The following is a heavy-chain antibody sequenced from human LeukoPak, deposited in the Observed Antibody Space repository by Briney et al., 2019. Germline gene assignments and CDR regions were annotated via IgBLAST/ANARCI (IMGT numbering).Heavy chain of an antibody. V-gene: IGHV3-23*01. CDR1: GFTSSDYY. D-gene: IGHD6-13*01. CDR3: AKSPGSSWLFDY. CDR2: ISGSGGST. Sequence: GGSLRLSCGASGFTSSDYYMTWMRQAPGKGLEWVSAISGSGGSTYYADSVKGRFTISRDNSKNTLYLQMNSLRAEDTAVYYCAKSPGSSWLFDYWGQGTLVTVSS. J-gene: IGHJ4*02.